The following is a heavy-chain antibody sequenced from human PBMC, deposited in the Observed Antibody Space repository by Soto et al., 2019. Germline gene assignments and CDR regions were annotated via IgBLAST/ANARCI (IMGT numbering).Heavy chain of an antibody. Sequence: EVQLAESGGGLAQPGGSLRRSCAASGFTLSGYAMDWVRQAPGKGLEYVSGISSNGVGTYYAKSVQGRFTISRDNSKNTLHLQMGSLRPEDMAVYYCARRARPDFYYLDFWGKGTTVTVSS. V-gene: IGHV3-64*01. CDR2: ISSNGVGT. D-gene: IGHD6-6*01. J-gene: IGHJ6*03. CDR3: ARRARPDFYYLDF. CDR1: GFTLSGYA.